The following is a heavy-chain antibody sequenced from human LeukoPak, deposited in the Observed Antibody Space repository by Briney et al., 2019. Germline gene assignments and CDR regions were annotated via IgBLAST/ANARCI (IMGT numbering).Heavy chain of an antibody. CDR2: ISWNSGSI. CDR1: GFTFDDYA. V-gene: IGHV3-9*01. D-gene: IGHD4-17*01. Sequence: GGSLRLSCAASGFTFDDYAMHWVRQAPGKGLEWVSGISWNSGSIGYADSVKGRFTISRDNAKNSLYLQMDSLRAEDTALYYCAKDILRTVTTLLTDYWGQGTLVTVSS. CDR3: AKDILRTVTTLLTDY. J-gene: IGHJ4*02.